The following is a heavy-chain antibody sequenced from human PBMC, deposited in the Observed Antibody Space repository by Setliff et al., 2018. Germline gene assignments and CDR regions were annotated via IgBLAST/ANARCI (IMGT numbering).Heavy chain of an antibody. CDR1: GYTFTSYA. CDR2: INAGNGNT. D-gene: IGHD3-22*01. Sequence: ASVKVSCKASGYTFTSYAMHWVRQAPGQRLEWMGRINAGNGNTKYSQKLQGRATMTTDTSTSTAYMELRSLRSDDTAVYYCARDQIIDSSSFDYWGQGTLVTVSS. CDR3: ARDQIIDSSSFDY. V-gene: IGHV1-3*01. J-gene: IGHJ4*02.